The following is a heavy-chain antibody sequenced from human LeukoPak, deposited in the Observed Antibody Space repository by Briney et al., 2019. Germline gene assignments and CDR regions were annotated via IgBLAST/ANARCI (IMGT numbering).Heavy chain of an antibody. CDR3: VRMRNGYSIAAAGTDPWFDP. D-gene: IGHD6-13*01. J-gene: IGHJ5*02. Sequence: ASVKVSCKASGYTFTSYGISWVRQAPGQGLEWMGWISAYNGNTNYAQKLQGRVTMTTDTSTSTAYMELRSLRSDDTAVYYCVRMRNGYSIAAAGTDPWFDPWGQGTLVTVSS. CDR2: ISAYNGNT. CDR1: GYTFTSYG. V-gene: IGHV1-18*01.